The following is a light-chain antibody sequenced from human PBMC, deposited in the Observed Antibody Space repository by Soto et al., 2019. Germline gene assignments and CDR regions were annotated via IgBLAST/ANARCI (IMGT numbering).Light chain of an antibody. Sequence: DIHMTQSPSTLSASVGDRVTITCRASQSISGWLAWYQQKPGKAPKLLIYKASSLESGVPSRFSGSGSGTEFTLTISSLQPDDFATYYCQQYNKVFGTFGQGTKVDIK. CDR1: QSISGW. CDR3: QQYNKVFGT. J-gene: IGKJ1*01. V-gene: IGKV1-5*03. CDR2: KAS.